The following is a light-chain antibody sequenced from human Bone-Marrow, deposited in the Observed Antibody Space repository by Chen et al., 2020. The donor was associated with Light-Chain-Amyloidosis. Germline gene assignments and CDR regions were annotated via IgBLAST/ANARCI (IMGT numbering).Light chain of an antibody. Sequence: QSVLTQPPSVSGAPGQRVTISCTGTSSNIGAGYDVHWYQQLPGTAPKLLIYGNDNRPSGVPDRFSASKSGTSASLAITGFQAEDEADYYCQSYDTTLSGSVFGGGTKLTVL. CDR3: QSYDTTLSGSV. CDR2: GND. CDR1: SSNIGAGYD. V-gene: IGLV1-40*01. J-gene: IGLJ3*02.